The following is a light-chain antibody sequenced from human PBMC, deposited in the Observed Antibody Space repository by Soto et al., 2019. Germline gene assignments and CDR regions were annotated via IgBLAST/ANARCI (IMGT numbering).Light chain of an antibody. CDR2: GNS. J-gene: IGLJ1*01. CDR1: SSNIGAGYD. CDR3: QSYDSSLSGYV. V-gene: IGLV1-40*01. Sequence: QSVLTQPPSVSVAPGQRVTISCTGSSSNIGAGYDVHWYQQRPGTAPKLLIYGNSNRPSGVPDRFSGSKSGTSASLAITGLQAEDEADYYCQSYDSSLSGYVFGTGTKVTVL.